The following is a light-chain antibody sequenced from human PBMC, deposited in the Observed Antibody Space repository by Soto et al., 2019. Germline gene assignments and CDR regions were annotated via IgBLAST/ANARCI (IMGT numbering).Light chain of an antibody. Sequence: DIQVTQSPSSVSASVGDRVTITCRASQDINNWLAWYQQKPGKAPKLLIYTTSNLQSGVPSRFSGSGTGTDFTLTISSLQPEDFATYYCQQANSFPLTFGGGTKVEIK. CDR2: TTS. V-gene: IGKV1D-12*01. CDR1: QDINNW. J-gene: IGKJ4*01. CDR3: QQANSFPLT.